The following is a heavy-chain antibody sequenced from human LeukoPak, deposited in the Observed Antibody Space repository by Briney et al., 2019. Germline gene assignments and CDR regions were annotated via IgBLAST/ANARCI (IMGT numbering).Heavy chain of an antibody. CDR3: ARVVKWEHTQFDY. D-gene: IGHD1-26*01. Sequence: ASVKVSCKASGGTFSSYAISWVRQAPGQGLEWMGGIIPIFGTANYAQKFQGRVTITADESTSTAYMELSSLRSEDTAVYYCARVVKWEHTQFDYWGQGTLVTVSS. V-gene: IGHV1-69*13. CDR1: GGTFSSYA. CDR2: IIPIFGTA. J-gene: IGHJ4*02.